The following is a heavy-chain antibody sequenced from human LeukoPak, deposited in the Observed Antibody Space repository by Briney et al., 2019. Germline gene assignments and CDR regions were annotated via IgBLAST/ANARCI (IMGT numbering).Heavy chain of an antibody. CDR1: GFTFSNYG. V-gene: IGHV3-30*03. Sequence: GGSLSLSCAASGFTFSNYGMHWVRQAPGKGLEWVAIISYDGSKKYYVNSVKGRFTISRDHSKNVLYLQMDSLRAEDTALYYCARPPPSCSSTSCYQQYWGQGTLVTVSS. D-gene: IGHD2-2*01. J-gene: IGHJ4*02. CDR3: ARPPPSCSSTSCYQQY. CDR2: ISYDGSKK.